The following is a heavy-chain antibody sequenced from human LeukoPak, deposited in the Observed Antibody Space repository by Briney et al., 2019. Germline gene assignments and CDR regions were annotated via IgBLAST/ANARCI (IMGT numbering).Heavy chain of an antibody. CDR2: IAGSSGYI. CDR1: GFTFSSYT. V-gene: IGHV3-21*01. CDR3: ARTYSSSWYSGMDV. J-gene: IGHJ6*02. Sequence: GGSLRLSCAASGFTFSSYTMNWVRQAPGKGLEWVSSIAGSSGYISYADSVKGRFTISRDNAKKSLYLQMTSLRAGDTAVYYCARTYSSSWYSGMDVWGQGTTVTVSS. D-gene: IGHD6-13*01.